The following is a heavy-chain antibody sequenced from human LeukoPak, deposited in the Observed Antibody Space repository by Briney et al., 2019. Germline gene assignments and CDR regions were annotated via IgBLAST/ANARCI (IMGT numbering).Heavy chain of an antibody. CDR2: IYPGDSDT. D-gene: IGHD1-7*01. J-gene: IGHJ5*02. CDR3: VRVGTKTPIDH. V-gene: IGHV5-51*01. CDR1: GYSFATYW. Sequence: VESLKISCKGSGYSFATYWIGWVRLMPGKGLEWMGVIYPGDSDTRYSPSFQGQFSFSADKSINTAYLWWSSLRASDTALYYCVRVGTKTPIDHWGQGTLVTVSS.